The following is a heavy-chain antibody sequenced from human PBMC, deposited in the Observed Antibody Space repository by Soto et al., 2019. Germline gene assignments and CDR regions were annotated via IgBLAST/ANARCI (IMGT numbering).Heavy chain of an antibody. J-gene: IGHJ4*02. CDR3: AKGSWSYYSY. CDR1: GVTCSSYA. CDR2: ISGSGGST. Sequence: GGSLRLSCAASGVTCSSYAMSWVRQAPGKGLEWVSAISGSGGSTYYADSVKGRFTISRDNSKNTLYLQMNSLRAEDTAVYYCAKGSWSYYSYWGQGTLVTVSS. D-gene: IGHD1-26*01. V-gene: IGHV3-23*01.